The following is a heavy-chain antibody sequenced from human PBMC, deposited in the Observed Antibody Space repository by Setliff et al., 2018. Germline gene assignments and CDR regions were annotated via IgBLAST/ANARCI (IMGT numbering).Heavy chain of an antibody. J-gene: IGHJ1*01. V-gene: IGHV1-24*01. D-gene: IGHD1-26*01. Sequence: ASVKVSCKVSGYTLTELSMHWVRQAPGKGLEWMGGFDPEDGETIYAQKFQGRVTMTEDTSTDTAYMELSSLRSEDTAVYYCATGTTDRGSYYAAEYFQHWGQGTLVTVSS. CDR2: FDPEDGET. CDR3: ATGTTDRGSYYAAEYFQH. CDR1: GYTLTELS.